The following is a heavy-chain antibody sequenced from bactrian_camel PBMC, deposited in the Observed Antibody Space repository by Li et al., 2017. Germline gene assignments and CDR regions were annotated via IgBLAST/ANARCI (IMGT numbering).Heavy chain of an antibody. Sequence: QVQLVESGGGLVRPGGSLRLSCAASGFSFTNYVMTWIRQVPGKGLEWVSSIYSDSSKTYYVESLKGRFTISSDNAKNTVSLQMNSLKSEDTALYYCTTSGLVGYRTAYGYWGQGTQVTVS. CDR3: TTSGLVGYRTAYGY. CDR2: IYSDSSKT. J-gene: IGHJ4*01. CDR1: GFSFTNYV. V-gene: IGHV3-2*01. D-gene: IGHD5*01.